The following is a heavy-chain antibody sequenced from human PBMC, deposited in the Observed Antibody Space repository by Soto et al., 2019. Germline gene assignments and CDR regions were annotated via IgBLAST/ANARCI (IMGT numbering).Heavy chain of an antibody. Sequence: PGGSLRLSCAASGFTFTIFAMRWVRQSPGKGLEWVSTISGSGGSTYYADAVKGRFTISRDNSMGTLYLQMKSLRVEDTAIYYCAKEVSLGSTVDLGYWGQGTLVTAPQ. CDR1: GFTFTIFA. CDR2: ISGSGGST. CDR3: AKEVSLGSTVDLGY. V-gene: IGHV3-23*01. J-gene: IGHJ4*02. D-gene: IGHD7-27*01.